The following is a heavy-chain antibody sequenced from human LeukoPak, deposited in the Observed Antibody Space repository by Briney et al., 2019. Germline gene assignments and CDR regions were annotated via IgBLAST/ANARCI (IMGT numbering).Heavy chain of an antibody. D-gene: IGHD6-13*01. CDR3: ARLPFPYSSSWSSFDC. CDR1: GVSISSTNYY. Sequence: SETLSLTCSVSGVSISSTNYYWGWIRQPPGKGLEWIGNLYNSGSAYYNPSLKSRVTISVDTSKNQFSLRLSSVTAADTAVYYCARLPFPYSSSWSSFDCWGQGTLVTVSS. J-gene: IGHJ4*02. V-gene: IGHV4-39*01. CDR2: LYNSGSA.